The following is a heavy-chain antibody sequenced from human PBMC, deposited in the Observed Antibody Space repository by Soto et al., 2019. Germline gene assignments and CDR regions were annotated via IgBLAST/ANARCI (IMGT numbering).Heavy chain of an antibody. CDR3: ARGRSRWLPRFDY. CDR2: INHSGGT. J-gene: IGHJ4*02. CDR1: GGSFSGYY. D-gene: IGHD5-12*01. Sequence: SETLSLTCAVYGGSFSGYYWSWIRQPPGKGLEWIGEINHSGGTNYNPSLKSRVTISVDTSKNQFSLKLSSVTAADTAVYYCARGRSRWLPRFDYWGQGTLVTVSS. V-gene: IGHV4-34*01.